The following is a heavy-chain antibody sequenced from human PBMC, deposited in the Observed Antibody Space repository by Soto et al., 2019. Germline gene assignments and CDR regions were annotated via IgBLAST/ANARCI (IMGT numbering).Heavy chain of an antibody. CDR3: ARVLTYYYDSSGYIDY. Sequence: SETLSLTCTVSGGSINNYYWTWIRQPPGRGLEWIGYVYYTGSTSYNPSLKSRVTISLDTSKNQFSLTLNSVTAADTAMYFCARVLTYYYDSSGYIDYWGQGTLVTVSS. V-gene: IGHV4-59*12. CDR1: GGSINNYY. CDR2: VYYTGST. J-gene: IGHJ4*02. D-gene: IGHD3-22*01.